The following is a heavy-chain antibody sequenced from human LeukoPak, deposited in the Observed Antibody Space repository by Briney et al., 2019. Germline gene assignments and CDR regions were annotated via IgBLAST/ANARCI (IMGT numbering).Heavy chain of an antibody. J-gene: IGHJ5*02. CDR3: ARAGEDVVLGPAPVGGSPYNWFDP. V-gene: IGHV3-30-3*01. D-gene: IGHD2-2*01. Sequence: GGSLRLSCAASGFTFSHYAMHWVRQAPGKGLEWVAVISYHGIDKYYANSVKGRFTISRDNSKNALYLQMNSLRPEDTAVYYCARAGEDVVLGPAPVGGSPYNWFDPWGQGTLVTVSS. CDR1: GFTFSHYA. CDR2: ISYHGIDK.